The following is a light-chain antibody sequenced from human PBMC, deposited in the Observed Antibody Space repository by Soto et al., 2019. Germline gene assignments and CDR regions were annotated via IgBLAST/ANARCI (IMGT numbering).Light chain of an antibody. V-gene: IGKV3-11*01. CDR3: QPRGNWPPLT. Sequence: EIVLTQSPATLSLSAGERATLSCRASQSIRNYLAWYQQKPGQAPRLLIYDASNRATGVPARFSGSGSGTAFSPPISSLEPEDFAIYYCQPRGNWPPLTFGGGTKVEI. CDR1: QSIRNY. J-gene: IGKJ4*01. CDR2: DAS.